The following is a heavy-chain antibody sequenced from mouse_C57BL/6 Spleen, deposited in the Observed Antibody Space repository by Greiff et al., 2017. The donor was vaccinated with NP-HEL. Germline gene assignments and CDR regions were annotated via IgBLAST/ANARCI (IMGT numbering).Heavy chain of an antibody. CDR1: GFSLTSYA. CDR3: AIYYYGSRYFDV. J-gene: IGHJ1*03. V-gene: IGHV2-9-1*01. Sequence: VQGVESGPGLVAPSQSLSITCTVSGFSLTSYAISWVRQPPGKGLEWLGVIWTGGGTNYNSDLKSRLSISKDNSKSLVFLKMSSLQTDDAARYYGAIYYYGSRYFDVWGTGTTVTVSS. D-gene: IGHD1-1*01. CDR2: IWTGGGT.